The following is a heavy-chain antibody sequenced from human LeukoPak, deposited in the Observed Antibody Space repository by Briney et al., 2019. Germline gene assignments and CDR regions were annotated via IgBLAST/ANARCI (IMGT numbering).Heavy chain of an antibody. J-gene: IGHJ4*02. Sequence: GGSLRLSCLASGFAFSAYEMNWVRQAPGKGLEWVSYIAGSDTTTYYADSVKGRFTIFRDNAKNSLYLQMNSLRAEDTALYHCARGIADFDYWGQGTLVTVSS. CDR1: GFAFSAYE. D-gene: IGHD6-13*01. CDR2: IAGSDTTT. CDR3: ARGIADFDY. V-gene: IGHV3-48*03.